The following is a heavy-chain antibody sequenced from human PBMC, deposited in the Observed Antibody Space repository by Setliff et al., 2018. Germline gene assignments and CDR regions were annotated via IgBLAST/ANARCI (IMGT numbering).Heavy chain of an antibody. CDR1: GFTFSSYG. J-gene: IGHJ6*02. D-gene: IGHD3-9*01. V-gene: IGHV3-7*01. CDR2: ITHDGSKT. Sequence: GGSLRLSCAASGFTFSSYGMHWVRQAPGKGLEWVASITHDGSKTYILDSVKGRFTISRDNTKNSLYLQMNSLRAEDTAVYYCARAYYGTVNGYSSYYGLDVWGQGTTVTVSS. CDR3: ARAYYGTVNGYSSYYGLDV.